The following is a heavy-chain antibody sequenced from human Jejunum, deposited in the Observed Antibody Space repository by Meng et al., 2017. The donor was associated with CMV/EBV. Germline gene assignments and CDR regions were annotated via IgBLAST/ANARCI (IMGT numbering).Heavy chain of an antibody. V-gene: IGHV3-33*05. D-gene: IGHD3-9*01. Sequence: TFSTYAMHWVRQAPGKGLEWVAITSYDGSKEYYADAVKGRFTVYRDNYKNTLFLQMNSLTAEDTAIYYCARDKFVKYCKDGTGYSDYWGQGTPVTVSS. J-gene: IGHJ4*02. CDR2: TSYDGSKE. CDR3: ARDKFVKYCKDGTGYSDY. CDR1: TFSTYA.